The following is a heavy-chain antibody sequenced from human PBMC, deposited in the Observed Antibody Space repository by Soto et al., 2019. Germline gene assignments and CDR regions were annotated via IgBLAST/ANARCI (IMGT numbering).Heavy chain of an antibody. CDR3: AIYFGAWGHDGMDIWFGA. CDR2: IYYSGST. Sequence: PSETLSLTCTVSGGSISSYYWSWIRQPPGKGLEWIGYIYYSGSTNYNPSLKSRVTISVDTSKNQFSLKLSSVTAADTAVYYCAIYFGAWGHDGMDIWFGAWGQGTLVTVSS. D-gene: IGHD2-2*03. CDR1: GGSISSYY. J-gene: IGHJ5*02. V-gene: IGHV4-59*01.